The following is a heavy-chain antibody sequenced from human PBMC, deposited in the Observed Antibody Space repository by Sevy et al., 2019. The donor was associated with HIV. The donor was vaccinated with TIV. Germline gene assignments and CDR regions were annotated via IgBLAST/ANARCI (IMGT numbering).Heavy chain of an antibody. CDR3: ARLMGEVFGVVISGWFDP. J-gene: IGHJ5*02. CDR2: IYYSGST. CDR1: GGSISSSSYY. D-gene: IGHD3-3*01. V-gene: IGHV4-39*01. Sequence: SETLSLTCTVSGGSISSSSYYWGWIRQPPGKGLEWIGSIYYSGSTYYNPSLKSRVTISVDTSKNQFSLKLSSVTAADTAVYYCARLMGEVFGVVISGWFDPWGQGTLVTVSS.